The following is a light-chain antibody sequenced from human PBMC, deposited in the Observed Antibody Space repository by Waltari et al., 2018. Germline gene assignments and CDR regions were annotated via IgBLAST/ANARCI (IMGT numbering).Light chain of an antibody. V-gene: IGKV3-20*01. CDR3: QKYESLPAT. Sequence: EIVLTQSPGTLSLSPGEGATLSCRASESVSKFIAWYQQKPGQAPRLLIYHASNRASGIPDRFSGSGFGTDFSLTISRLEPEDFAVYYCQKYESLPATFGQGTKVEIK. CDR1: ESVSKF. CDR2: HAS. J-gene: IGKJ1*01.